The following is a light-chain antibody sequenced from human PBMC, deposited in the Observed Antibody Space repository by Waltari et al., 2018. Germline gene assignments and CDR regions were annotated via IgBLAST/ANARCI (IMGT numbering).Light chain of an antibody. V-gene: IGKV3-20*01. Sequence: EIALTQSPGTLSLSPGERATLSCRASQSVSTYLAWYQQKPGQAPRLLIYHASTRATGIPDRFSGSGSGTDFSLTISRLEPEDFAVYHCQHYLRLPATFGQGTKVEIK. CDR1: QSVSTY. CDR2: HAS. J-gene: IGKJ1*01. CDR3: QHYLRLPAT.